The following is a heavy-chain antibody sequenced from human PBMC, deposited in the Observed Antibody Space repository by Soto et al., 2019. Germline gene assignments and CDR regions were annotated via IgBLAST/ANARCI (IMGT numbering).Heavy chain of an antibody. Sequence: PGGSLRLSCATSGFTFSSYPIHWVRQAPGKGPVWVSRITEDGSGTTYADSVKGRFTVTRDNAKNTMYLQMSGLGAEDTAVYHCVRGTNGWRGMDYWGQGTLVT. J-gene: IGHJ4*02. CDR1: GFTFSSYP. D-gene: IGHD2-8*01. CDR3: VRGTNGWRGMDY. V-gene: IGHV3-74*01. CDR2: ITEDGSGT.